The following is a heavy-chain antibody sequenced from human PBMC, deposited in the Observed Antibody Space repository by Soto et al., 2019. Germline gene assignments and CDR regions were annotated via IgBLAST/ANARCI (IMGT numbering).Heavy chain of an antibody. CDR2: TGYSGST. V-gene: IGHV4-31*02. Sequence: TLPLTCDVSGATISSDDYYWMWIRQQKGQDLEGIGFTGYSGSTYYTPSLRSRVTISVDTSKNQFSLSLNSVTAADSAVYYCSRAIAVTTPWFDSWGQGTLVTVSS. J-gene: IGHJ5*01. CDR1: GATISSDDYY. CDR3: SRAIAVTTPWFDS. D-gene: IGHD4-17*01.